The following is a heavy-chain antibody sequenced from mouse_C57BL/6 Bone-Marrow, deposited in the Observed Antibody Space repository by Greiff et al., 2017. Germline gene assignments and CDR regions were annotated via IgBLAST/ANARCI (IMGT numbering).Heavy chain of an antibody. CDR2: IYPRSGNT. V-gene: IGHV1-81*01. Sequence: VQLQQSGAELARPGASVKLSCKASGYTFTSYGISWVKQRTGQGLEWIGEIYPRSGNTYYNEKFKGKATLTADKSSRTAYMELRSLTSEDSAVYFCARRWAYAMDYWGQGASVTVSS. J-gene: IGHJ4*01. CDR1: GYTFTSYG. D-gene: IGHD3-1*01. CDR3: ARRWAYAMDY.